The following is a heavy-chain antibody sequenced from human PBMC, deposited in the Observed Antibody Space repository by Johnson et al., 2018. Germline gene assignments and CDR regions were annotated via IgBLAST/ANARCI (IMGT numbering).Heavy chain of an antibody. CDR1: GITFSGAW. V-gene: IGHV3-15*01. D-gene: IGHD4-23*01. J-gene: IGHJ4*02. CDR3: STDSSRWGH. CDR2: IKSKTDGGTT. Sequence: VQLVESGGGLVRPGGSLRLSCAVSGITFSGAWMSWVRQAPGKGLECVGRIKSKTDGGTTDYAAPVKDRFTISRDDSKNTLYLQLNSLKIEDTAVYYCSTDSSRWGHWGQGTLVTVSS.